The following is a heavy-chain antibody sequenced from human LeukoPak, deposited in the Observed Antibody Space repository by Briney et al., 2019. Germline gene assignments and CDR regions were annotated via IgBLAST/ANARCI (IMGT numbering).Heavy chain of an antibody. CDR1: GYTFTSYY. CDR2: INPSCGST. V-gene: IGHV1-46*01. CDR3: ARDLGDIVVVPAAYGGWFDP. J-gene: IGHJ5*02. D-gene: IGHD2-2*01. Sequence: ASVKVSCKASGYTFTSYYMHWVRQAPGQGLEWMGIINPSCGSTSYAQKFQGRVTMTRDTSTSTVNMELSSLRSEDTAVYYCARDLGDIVVVPAAYGGWFDPWGQGTLVTVSS.